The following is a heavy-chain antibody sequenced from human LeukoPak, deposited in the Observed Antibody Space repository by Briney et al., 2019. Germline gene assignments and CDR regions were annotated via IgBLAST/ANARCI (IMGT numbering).Heavy chain of an antibody. J-gene: IGHJ4*02. V-gene: IGHV3-48*04. CDR2: ISGAGTI. CDR1: GFTFSSYS. Sequence: GGSLRLSCAASGFTFSSYSMNWVRQAPGKGLEWVSYISGAGTIYYADSVMGRFTISRDNAKNSLYVQMNSLRAEDTAVYYCARPPGDYWGQGTLVTVSS. CDR3: ARPPGDY.